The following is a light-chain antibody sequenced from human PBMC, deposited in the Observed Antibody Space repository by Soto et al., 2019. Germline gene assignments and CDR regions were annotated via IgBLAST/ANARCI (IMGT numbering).Light chain of an antibody. V-gene: IGKV3-15*01. Sequence: EIVMTQSPATLSVSPGERATLSCRASQSVSSNLAWSQQKPGQAPSLLIYGASTRATGTPARFSGSGSGTEFTLTISSLQSEDFAVYYCQQYIRWPLTFGGGTKVEIK. CDR2: GAS. CDR3: QQYIRWPLT. J-gene: IGKJ4*01. CDR1: QSVSSN.